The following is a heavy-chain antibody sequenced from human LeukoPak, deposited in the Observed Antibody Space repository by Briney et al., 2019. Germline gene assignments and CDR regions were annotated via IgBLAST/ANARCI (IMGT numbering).Heavy chain of an antibody. D-gene: IGHD5-12*01. J-gene: IGHJ4*02. CDR2: IYTSGSA. CDR1: GGSISSGSYY. V-gene: IGHV4-61*09. Sequence: SETLSLTCTVSGGSISSGSYYWSWIRQPAGKGLEWIGHIYTSGSANYNPSLKSRVTMSVDTSKNQFSLKLNSVTAADTAVYYSARVAYSGYDFRGTFDYWGQGTLVTVSS. CDR3: ARVAYSGYDFRGTFDY.